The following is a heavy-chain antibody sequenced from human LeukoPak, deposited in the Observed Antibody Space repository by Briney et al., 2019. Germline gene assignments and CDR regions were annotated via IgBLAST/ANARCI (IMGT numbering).Heavy chain of an antibody. CDR3: ARMDYYDSSGYYSGY. J-gene: IGHJ4*02. V-gene: IGHV1-2*02. D-gene: IGHD3-22*01. CDR2: INPNSGGT. CDR1: GYTFTGYY. Sequence: ASVKVSCKASGYTFTGYYMHWVRQPPGQGLEWMGWINPNSGGTNYAQKFQGRVTMTRDTSISTAYMELSRLRSDDTAVYYCARMDYYDSSGYYSGYWGQGTLVTVSS.